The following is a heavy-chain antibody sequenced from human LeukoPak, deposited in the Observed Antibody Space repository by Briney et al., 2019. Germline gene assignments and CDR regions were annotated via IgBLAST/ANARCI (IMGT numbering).Heavy chain of an antibody. CDR1: GFTFSSYW. D-gene: IGHD6-19*01. Sequence: GGSLRLSCAASGFTFSSYWMSWVRQAPGKGLEWVANIKQDGSEKYYVDSVKGRFTISRDNAKNSLYLQMNSLRAEDTAVYYCARTGYSSGWYSLGYYYYYYMDVWGKGTTVTVSS. CDR3: ARTGYSSGWYSLGYYYYYYMDV. CDR2: IKQDGSEK. J-gene: IGHJ6*03. V-gene: IGHV3-7*01.